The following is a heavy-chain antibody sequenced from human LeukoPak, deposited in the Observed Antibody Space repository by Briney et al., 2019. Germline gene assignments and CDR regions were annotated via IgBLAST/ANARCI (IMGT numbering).Heavy chain of an antibody. J-gene: IGHJ4*02. CDR2: INPNSGGT. D-gene: IGHD3-16*01. CDR1: GYSFTDYY. Sequence: ASVKVSCKTSGYSFTDYYMHWVRQAPGQGLEWMGWINPNSGGTSSAQKFQGRVTMTRDTSITTVYMEVSWLTSDDTAIYYCARADRLDGGPYLTSLWGQGTLVTVSS. CDR3: ARADRLDGGPYLTSL. V-gene: IGHV1-2*02.